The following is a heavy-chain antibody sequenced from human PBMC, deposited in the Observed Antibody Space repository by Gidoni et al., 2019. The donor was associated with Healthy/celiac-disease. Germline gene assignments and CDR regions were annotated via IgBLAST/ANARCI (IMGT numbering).Heavy chain of an antibody. CDR1: GFPFSSYA. D-gene: IGHD3-3*01. V-gene: IGHV3-23*01. Sequence: EVQLLESGGGLVQPGGSLRLSCAASGFPFSSYAMSWVRQAPGKGLEWVSANRGSGGSTYYADSVKGRFTISRDNSKNTLYLQMNSLRAEDTAVYYCAKGRGVYDFWSGYYTFDYWGQGTLVTVSS. J-gene: IGHJ4*02. CDR3: AKGRGVYDFWSGYYTFDY. CDR2: NRGSGGST.